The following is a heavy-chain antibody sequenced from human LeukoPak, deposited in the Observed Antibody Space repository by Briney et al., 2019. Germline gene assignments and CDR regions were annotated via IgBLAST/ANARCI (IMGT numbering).Heavy chain of an antibody. CDR1: GGSISSSSHY. CDR2: IYYCGSS. CDR3: ARLGGNSFDY. D-gene: IGHD4-23*01. Sequence: SETLSLTCSVSGGSISSSSHYWGWIRQPPGKGLEWIGSIYYCGSSYYNPSLKSRVTISVDTSKNQFSLKLTSVTAADTAVYYCARLGGNSFDYWGQGTLVTVSS. J-gene: IGHJ4*02. V-gene: IGHV4-39*01.